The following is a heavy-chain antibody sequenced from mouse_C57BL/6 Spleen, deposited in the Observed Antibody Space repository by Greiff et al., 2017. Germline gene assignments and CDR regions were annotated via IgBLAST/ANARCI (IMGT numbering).Heavy chain of an antibody. D-gene: IGHD2-4*01. CDR3: GSFYSDYEFDY. J-gene: IGHJ2*01. V-gene: IGHV1-50*01. Sequence: VQLQQPGAELVKPGASVKLSCKASGYTFTSYWMQWVKQRPGQGLEWIGEIDPSDSYTNYNQKFKGKATLTVDTSSSTAYMQLSSLTSVDSAVYNSGSFYSDYEFDYWGQGTTLTVSS. CDR1: GYTFTSYW. CDR2: IDPSDSYT.